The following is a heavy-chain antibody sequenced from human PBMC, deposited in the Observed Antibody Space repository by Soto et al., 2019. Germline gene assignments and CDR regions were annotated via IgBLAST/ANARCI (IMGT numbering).Heavy chain of an antibody. CDR1: GGTFSSYA. D-gene: IGHD5-18*01. CDR2: MNPNSGNT. Sequence: EASVKVSCKASGGTFSSYAINWVRQATGQGLEWMGWMNPNSGNTGYAQKFQGRVTMSRNTSISTAYMELSSLRSEDTAVYYCAREGGYSYGFDYWGQGTLVTVSS. CDR3: AREGGYSYGFDY. J-gene: IGHJ4*02. V-gene: IGHV1-8*02.